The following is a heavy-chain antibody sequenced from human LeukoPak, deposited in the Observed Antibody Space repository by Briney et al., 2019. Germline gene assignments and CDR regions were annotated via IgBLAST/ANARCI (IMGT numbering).Heavy chain of an antibody. V-gene: IGHV3-48*02. D-gene: IGHD6-13*01. Sequence: GGSLRLSCAASGFTFSNFAMTWVRQAPGKGPEWVSYISGSSRTIYYADSVKGRFTISRDNAKNSLYLQMNSLRDEDTAVYYCAREYSRWGQGTLVTVSS. J-gene: IGHJ4*02. CDR3: AREYSR. CDR1: GFTFSNFA. CDR2: ISGSSRTI.